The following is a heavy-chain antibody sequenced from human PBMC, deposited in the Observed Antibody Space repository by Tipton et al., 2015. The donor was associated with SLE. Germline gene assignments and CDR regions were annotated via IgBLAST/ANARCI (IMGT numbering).Heavy chain of an antibody. CDR1: GFNVNSNY. Sequence: SLRLSCAASGFNVNSNYMTWVRQAPGKGLEWVSVIHSGGGTYYADSVKGRFTISRDNSKNTLYLQMNSLRAEDTAVYFCARAINLDSWGQGTLVTVSS. CDR3: ARAINLDS. D-gene: IGHD5-12*01. V-gene: IGHV3-53*01. CDR2: IHSGGGT. J-gene: IGHJ4*02.